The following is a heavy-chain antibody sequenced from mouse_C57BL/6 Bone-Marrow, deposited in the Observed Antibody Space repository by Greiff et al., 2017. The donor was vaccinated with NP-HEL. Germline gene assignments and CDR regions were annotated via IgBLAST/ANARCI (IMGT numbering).Heavy chain of an antibody. J-gene: IGHJ4*01. CDR1: GYTFTSYW. D-gene: IGHD2-3*01. CDR3: ARSRDGYPRAMDY. Sequence: QVQLQQPGAELVRPGSSVKLSCKASGYTFTSYWMHWVKQRPIQGLEWIGNIDPSDSETNYNQKFKDKATLTVDKSSSTAYMQLSSLTSEDSAVYYCARSRDGYPRAMDYWGQGTSVTVSS. V-gene: IGHV1-52*01. CDR2: IDPSDSET.